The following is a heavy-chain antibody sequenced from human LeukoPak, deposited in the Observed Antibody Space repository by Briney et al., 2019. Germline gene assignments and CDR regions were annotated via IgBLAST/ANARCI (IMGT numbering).Heavy chain of an antibody. CDR1: GFTLSSHA. D-gene: IGHD2-2*01. CDR3: AKYLYQNYYYGMDV. Sequence: GGSLRLSCAASGFTLSSHAMSWVRQAPGKGLEWVSAISGSGGSTYYADSVKGRFTISRDNSKNTLYLQMNSLRAEDTAVYSCAKYLYQNYYYGMDVWGQGTMVTVSS. V-gene: IGHV3-23*01. J-gene: IGHJ6*02. CDR2: ISGSGGST.